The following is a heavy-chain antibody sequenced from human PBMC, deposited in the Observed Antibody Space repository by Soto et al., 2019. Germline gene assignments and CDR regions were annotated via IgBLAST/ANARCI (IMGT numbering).Heavy chain of an antibody. Sequence: SGGSLRLSCAASGITFSSHGMHWVRQAPGKGLEWVAFISYDGSNKNYADSVKGRFTISRDNSKNTLFLQMNSLRAEDTAVYYCAKDATMIVGHFDYWGQGTLVTVSS. D-gene: IGHD3-22*01. V-gene: IGHV3-30*18. CDR3: AKDATMIVGHFDY. CDR1: GITFSSHG. J-gene: IGHJ4*02. CDR2: ISYDGSNK.